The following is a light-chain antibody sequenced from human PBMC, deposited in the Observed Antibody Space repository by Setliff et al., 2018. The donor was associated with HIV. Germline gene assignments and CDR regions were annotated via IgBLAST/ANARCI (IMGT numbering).Light chain of an antibody. CDR3: SSYTSSSTPV. J-gene: IGLJ1*01. CDR2: EVT. V-gene: IGLV2-14*01. Sequence: QSALAQPASVSGSPGQSITISCTGTSSDVGAYIYVSWYQQHPGKAPKLMIYEVTHRSSGVSNRFSGSKSGNTASLTISGLQPEDEADYYCSSYTSSSTPVFGTGTKVTVL. CDR1: SSDVGAYIY.